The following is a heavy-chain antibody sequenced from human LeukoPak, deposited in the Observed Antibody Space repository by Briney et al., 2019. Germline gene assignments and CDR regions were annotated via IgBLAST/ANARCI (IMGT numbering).Heavy chain of an antibody. Sequence: GGSLRLSCAAPGFTFKSFGMHWVRQAPGKGLEWVAIIAYDGNYKHYADSVKGRFTMSRDNSKSTLSLQMNSLRPDDTAVYYCAKDLGSGLPPDGFDIWGQGTLVTVSS. J-gene: IGHJ3*02. V-gene: IGHV3-30*18. CDR1: GFTFKSFG. CDR3: AKDLGSGLPPDGFDI. CDR2: IAYDGNYK. D-gene: IGHD3-16*01.